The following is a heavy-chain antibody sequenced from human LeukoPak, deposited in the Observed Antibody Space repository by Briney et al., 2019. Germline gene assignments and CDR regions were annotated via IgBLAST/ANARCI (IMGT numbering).Heavy chain of an antibody. Sequence: PGGSLRLYCAASGFTFSSYAMSWVRQAPGKGLEWVSAISGSGGSTYYADSVKGRFTISRDNSKNTLCLQMNSLRAEDTAVYYCAKIGVDLISFGESLLDGMDVWGQGTTVTVSS. CDR3: AKIGVDLISFGESLLDGMDV. D-gene: IGHD3-10*01. V-gene: IGHV3-23*01. J-gene: IGHJ6*02. CDR1: GFTFSSYA. CDR2: ISGSGGST.